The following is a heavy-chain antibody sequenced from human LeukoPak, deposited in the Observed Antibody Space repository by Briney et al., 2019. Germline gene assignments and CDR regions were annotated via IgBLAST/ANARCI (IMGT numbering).Heavy chain of an antibody. CDR2: ISAYNGNT. J-gene: IGHJ4*02. CDR1: GYTFTSYG. D-gene: IGHD3-10*01. Sequence: GASVKVSCKASGYTFTSYGISWVRQAPGQGLEWMGWISAYNGNTNYAQKLQGRVTMTTDTSTSTAYMELRSLRSDDTAVYYCARVPPNYYGSGSYVDYWGQGTLVTVSS. CDR3: ARVPPNYYGSGSYVDY. V-gene: IGHV1-18*01.